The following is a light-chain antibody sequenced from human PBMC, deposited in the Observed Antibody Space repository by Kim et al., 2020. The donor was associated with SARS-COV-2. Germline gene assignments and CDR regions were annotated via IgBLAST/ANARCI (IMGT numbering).Light chain of an antibody. Sequence: GGTVTTSCTRRSGSFASSYVQWFPQRPGSVPTTVIFEDYQRPSGVPDRFSGSVDSSSNSASLTISGLKTEDEGNYYCQSYDDTNVVFGGGTQLTVL. J-gene: IGLJ3*02. CDR3: QSYDDTNVV. CDR1: SGSFASSY. CDR2: EDY. V-gene: IGLV6-57*03.